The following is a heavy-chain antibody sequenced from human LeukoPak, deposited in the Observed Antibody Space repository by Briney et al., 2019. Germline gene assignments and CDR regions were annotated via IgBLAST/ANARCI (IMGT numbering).Heavy chain of an antibody. V-gene: IGHV3-74*01. Sequence: GGSLRLSCTTSGFTFSTYWMHWVRQAPGKGLVWVSRINLDGSSTNYADSVKGRFTISRDNAKNTLYLQMNSLRTEDTALYYCARDPIGYSYIDYWGQGTLVTVSS. CDR1: GFTFSTYW. CDR3: ARDPIGYSYIDY. CDR2: INLDGSST. D-gene: IGHD5-18*01. J-gene: IGHJ4*02.